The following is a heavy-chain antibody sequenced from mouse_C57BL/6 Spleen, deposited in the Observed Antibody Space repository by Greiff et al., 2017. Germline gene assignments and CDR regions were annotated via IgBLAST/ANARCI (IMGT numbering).Heavy chain of an antibody. CDR1: GYTFTSYW. D-gene: IGHD4-1*01. V-gene: IGHV1-69*01. CDR3: ARVSGTGTYYFDY. CDR2: IDPSDSYT. J-gene: IGHJ2*01. Sequence: QVQLQQPGAELVMPGASVKLSCKASGYTFTSYWMHWVKQRPGQGLEWIGEIDPSDSYTNYNQKFKGKSTLTVDKSSSTAYMQLRSLTSEDSAVYYCARVSGTGTYYFDYWGQGTTLTVSS.